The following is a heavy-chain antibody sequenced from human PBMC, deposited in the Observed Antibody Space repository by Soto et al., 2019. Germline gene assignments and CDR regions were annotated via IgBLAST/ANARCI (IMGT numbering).Heavy chain of an antibody. V-gene: IGHV6-1*01. J-gene: IGHJ5*02. CDR2: TYYRSKWYN. CDR3: ARLIGSSLYHWFDP. CDR1: GDSVSTNSAT. D-gene: IGHD6-13*01. Sequence: SQTLSLTCAISGDSVSTNSATWDWIRQSPSRGLEWLGRTYYRSKWYNDYAVSVKGRITINPDTSNNQLSLQLNSVTPDDTAVYYCARLIGSSLYHWFDPWGQGTLVTVSS.